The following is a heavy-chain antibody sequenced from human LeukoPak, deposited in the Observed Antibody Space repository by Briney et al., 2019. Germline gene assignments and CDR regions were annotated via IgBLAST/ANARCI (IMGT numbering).Heavy chain of an antibody. V-gene: IGHV1-69*13. Sequence: EASVKVSCKASGGTFSSYAISWVRQAPGQGLEWMGGIIPIFGTANYAQKFQGRVTITADESTSTAYMELSSLRSEDTAVYYCARDSGSYYGDDYWGQGTLVTVSS. D-gene: IGHD1-26*01. CDR3: ARDSGSYYGDDY. CDR2: IIPIFGTA. J-gene: IGHJ4*02. CDR1: GGTFSSYA.